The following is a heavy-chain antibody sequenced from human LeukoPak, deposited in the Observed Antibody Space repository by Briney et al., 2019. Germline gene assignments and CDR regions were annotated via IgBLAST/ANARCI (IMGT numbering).Heavy chain of an antibody. D-gene: IGHD5-18*01. CDR3: ARRSYGHYYFDY. CDR2: IKQDGSEK. J-gene: IGHJ4*02. CDR1: GSTFSNYW. V-gene: IGHV3-7*01. Sequence: GGSLRLSCAASGSTFSNYWMSWVRQAPGKGLEWVANIKQDGSEKYYVDSVKGRFTISRDNAKNSLYLQMNSLRAEDTAVYYCARRSYGHYYFDYWGPGTLVTVSS.